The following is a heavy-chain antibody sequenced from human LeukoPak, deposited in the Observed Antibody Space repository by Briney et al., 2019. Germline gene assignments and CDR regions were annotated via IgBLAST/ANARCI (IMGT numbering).Heavy chain of an antibody. CDR3: ARDPGTQTRYSSGWKAAAFDI. J-gene: IGHJ3*02. CDR2: MNPNSGNT. Sequence: ASVKVSCKASGYTFTSYDINWVRQATGQGLEWMGWMNPNSGNTGYAQKFQGRVTMTRNTSISTAYMELSSLRSEDTAVYYCARDPGTQTRYSSGWKAAAFDIWGQGTMVTVSS. V-gene: IGHV1-8*01. CDR1: GYTFTSYD. D-gene: IGHD6-19*01.